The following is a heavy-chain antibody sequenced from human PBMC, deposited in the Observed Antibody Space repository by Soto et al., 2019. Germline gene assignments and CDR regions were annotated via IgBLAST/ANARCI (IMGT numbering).Heavy chain of an antibody. CDR1: GYNFTSYG. Sequence: VKVSCKASGYNFTSYGISWVRQAPGQVLEWMGWISPHNDRTKYARRFQDRVTMTTETPTSTVYMELGSLRSDDTAVYYCARDLYYSSGRYFDHDAFDIWGQGTVVTVSS. D-gene: IGHD6-19*01. CDR3: ARDLYYSSGRYFDHDAFDI. V-gene: IGHV1-18*01. CDR2: ISPHNDRT. J-gene: IGHJ3*02.